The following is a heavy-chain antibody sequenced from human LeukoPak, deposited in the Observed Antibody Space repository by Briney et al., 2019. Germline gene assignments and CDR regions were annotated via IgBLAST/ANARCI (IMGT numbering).Heavy chain of an antibody. D-gene: IGHD4-17*01. V-gene: IGHV3-64D*09. CDR1: GFTFISYA. CDR2: ISSNGGST. CDR3: VIGGGMTTVIAPFDY. J-gene: IGHJ4*02. Sequence: TGGSLRLSCSASGFTFISYAMHWVRQAPGKGLEYVSAISSNGGSTYYADSVKGRFTISRDNSKNTLYLQMSSLRAEDTAVYYCVIGGGMTTVIAPFDYWVQGTLVTVSS.